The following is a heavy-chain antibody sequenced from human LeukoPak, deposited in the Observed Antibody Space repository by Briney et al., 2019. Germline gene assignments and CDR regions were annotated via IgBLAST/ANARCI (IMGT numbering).Heavy chain of an antibody. CDR2: INPGGGST. CDR1: GYTFTNYY. J-gene: IGHJ4*02. V-gene: IGHV1-46*01. D-gene: IGHD2-15*01. Sequence: ASVKVSCKASGYTFTNYYMHWVRQAPAQGLEWMGIINPGGGSTSYAQKFQDRVTMTRDTSSSTVYMELSSLRSEDTAVYYCAREGDCSGGSCYSMRYYFDYWGQGTLVTVSS. CDR3: AREGDCSGGSCYSMRYYFDY.